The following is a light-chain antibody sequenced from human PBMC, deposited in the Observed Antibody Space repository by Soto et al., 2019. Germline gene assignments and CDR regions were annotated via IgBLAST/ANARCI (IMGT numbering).Light chain of an antibody. J-gene: IGKJ1*01. V-gene: IGKV1-27*01. Sequence: EIQMTQSPSSLSASVGARVTITCRASQGISNYLAWYQQKPGKVPKLLIYGASTLQSGVPSRLSGSGSGTDLTLIINSLQPEDVVTYYCQKYDSAPWTFGQGTKVEIK. CDR2: GAS. CDR3: QKYDSAPWT. CDR1: QGISNY.